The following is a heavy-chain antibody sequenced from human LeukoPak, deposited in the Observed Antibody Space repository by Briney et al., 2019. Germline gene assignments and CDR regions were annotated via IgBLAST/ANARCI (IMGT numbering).Heavy chain of an antibody. CDR3: ARDVGGGDPFDS. Sequence: SETLSLTCTVSGGSISSGDYYWSWIRQPPGTGLEWIGYIYYSGGTNYNPSLKSRVTISVDTSKNQFSLKLSSVTAADTAVYYCARDVGGGDPFDSWGQGTLVTVSS. D-gene: IGHD2-21*02. V-gene: IGHV4-61*08. CDR1: GGSISSGDYY. J-gene: IGHJ4*02. CDR2: IYYSGGT.